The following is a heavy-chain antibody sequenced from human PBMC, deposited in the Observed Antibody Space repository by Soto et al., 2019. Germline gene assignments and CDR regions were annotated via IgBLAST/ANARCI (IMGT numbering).Heavy chain of an antibody. V-gene: IGHV1-18*01. CDR2: VSAYNGNT. J-gene: IGHJ4*02. CDR1: GYTFTSYG. CDR3: ARARDYVWGSYRPPDY. D-gene: IGHD3-16*02. Sequence: ASVKVSCKASGYTFTSYGISWVRQAPGQGLEWMGWVSAYNGNTNYAQKLQGRVTMTTDTSTSTAYMELRSLRSDDTAVYYCARARDYVWGSYRPPDYWGQGTLVTVSS.